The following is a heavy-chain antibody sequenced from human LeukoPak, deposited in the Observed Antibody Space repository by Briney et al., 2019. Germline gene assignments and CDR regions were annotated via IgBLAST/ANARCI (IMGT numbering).Heavy chain of an antibody. CDR3: AKVYSSFQYYDFWSGYFDRGGYYYYYGMDV. D-gene: IGHD3-3*01. Sequence: GGSLRLSCEASGFTLRSYAMNWVRQAPGKGLEWVSEISDSGNTHYADSVKGRFTISRDNSKNTLYLQMNSLRAEDTAVYYCAKVYSSFQYYDFWSGYFDRGGYYYYYGMDVWGQGTTVTVSS. CDR2: ISDSGNT. CDR1: GFTLRSYA. J-gene: IGHJ6*02. V-gene: IGHV3-23*01.